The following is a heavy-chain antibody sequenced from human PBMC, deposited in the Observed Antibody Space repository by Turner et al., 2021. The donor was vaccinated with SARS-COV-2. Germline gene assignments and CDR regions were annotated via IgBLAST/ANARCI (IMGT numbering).Heavy chain of an antibody. V-gene: IGHV3-23*01. CDR3: AKTRGPVAFHPDS. CDR1: GFIFSNYA. D-gene: IGHD2-2*01. CDR2: IFSDGDST. Sequence: EVQVLESGGTLVQPGGSLRLSCAVSGFIFSNYAMTWVRLAPGRGLEWVCSIFSDGDSTYYADSVKGRFTISRDDSKNTVSLQMNSLRAEDTALYYCAKTRGPVAFHPDSWGQGTLVTVSS. J-gene: IGHJ4*02.